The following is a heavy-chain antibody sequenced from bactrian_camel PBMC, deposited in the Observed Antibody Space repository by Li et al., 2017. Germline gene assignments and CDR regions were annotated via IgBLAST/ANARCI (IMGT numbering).Heavy chain of an antibody. Sequence: VQLVESGGGSVQAGGSLRLSCTASGELHRSYCMGWFRQAPGKEREGVACINGDGNTDYEVSVKGRFTISRDNAKNTLYLQMNNLGPEDTAMYYCAADRRFSFCALSTSRFGYWGQGTQVTVS. CDR1: GELHRSYC. CDR3: AADRRFSFCALSTSRFGY. J-gene: IGHJ6*01. CDR2: INGDGNT. V-gene: IGHV3S68*01. D-gene: IGHD6*01.